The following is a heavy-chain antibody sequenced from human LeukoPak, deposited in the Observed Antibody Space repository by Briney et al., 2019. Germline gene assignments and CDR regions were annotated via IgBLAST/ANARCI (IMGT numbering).Heavy chain of an antibody. J-gene: IGHJ6*02. CDR1: GFTFSSYA. V-gene: IGHV3-23*01. CDR3: ASVLTMVRGVDPGYYGMDV. Sequence: GGSLRLSCAASGFTFSSYAMSWVRQAPGKGLEWVSAISGSGGSTYYADSVKGRFTISRGNSKNTLYLQMNSLRAEDTAVYYCASVLTMVRGVDPGYYGMDVWGQGTTVTVSS. CDR2: ISGSGGST. D-gene: IGHD3-10*01.